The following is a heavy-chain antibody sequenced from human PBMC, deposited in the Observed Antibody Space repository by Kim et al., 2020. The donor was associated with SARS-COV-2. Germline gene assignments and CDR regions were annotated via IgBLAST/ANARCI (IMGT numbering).Heavy chain of an antibody. CDR3: ARGPNYSPFDY. Sequence: YYPDSGRGRFTNSRDNDKNSLFLQMNSLRAEDTAVYYCARGPNYSPFDYWGQGTLVTVSS. V-gene: IGHV3-48*03. D-gene: IGHD4-4*01. J-gene: IGHJ4*02.